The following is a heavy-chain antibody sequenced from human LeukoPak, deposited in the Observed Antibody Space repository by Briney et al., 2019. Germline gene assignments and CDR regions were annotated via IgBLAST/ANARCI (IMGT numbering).Heavy chain of an antibody. CDR1: AFTFSDYS. CDR2: IYTSISTI. D-gene: IGHD7-27*01. CDR3: AREDDSWGPNNLDL. J-gene: IGHJ3*01. Sequence: PGGSLRLSCAASAFTFSDYSMNWVRQAPGKGVEWISYIYTSISTIYYAASVMGRFTISRDNAKESLYLQMNSLRDEDTAVYYCAREDDSWGPNNLDLWGQGAMVTVSS. V-gene: IGHV3-48*02.